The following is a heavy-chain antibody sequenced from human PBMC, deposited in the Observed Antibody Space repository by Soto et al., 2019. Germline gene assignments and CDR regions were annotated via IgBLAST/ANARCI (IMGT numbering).Heavy chain of an antibody. CDR1: GFTLTNYA. CDR3: EGEWT. CDR2: ISASGDRT. D-gene: IGHD3-16*01. Sequence: EVQLLVSGGGSVQPGGSLRLSCEVSGFTLTNYAMSWVRQAPGKGLEWVSQISASGDRTYYADSVKGRFTISKASSKKTLSLQKNSLRSEYSAVYYCEGEWTWGQGKMVNVS. V-gene: IGHV3-23*01. J-gene: IGHJ3*01.